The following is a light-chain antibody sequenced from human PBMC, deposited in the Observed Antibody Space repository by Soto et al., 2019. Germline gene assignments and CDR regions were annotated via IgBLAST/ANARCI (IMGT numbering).Light chain of an antibody. CDR1: QSVNIN. CDR2: GAS. CDR3: QQFHYWWT. J-gene: IGKJ1*01. V-gene: IGKV3-15*01. Sequence: IVMTQSPATLSVSPGERATLSCRASQSVNINLAWYQQKPGQAPRLLIYGASTRATGIPARFSGSGSGTEFTLTISSLQSEDFAFYYCQQFHYWWTFGQGTKV.